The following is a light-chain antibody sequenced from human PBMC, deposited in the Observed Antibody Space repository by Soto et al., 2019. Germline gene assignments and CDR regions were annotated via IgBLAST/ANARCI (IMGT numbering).Light chain of an antibody. CDR1: QSVSSY. CDR2: DAS. J-gene: IGKJ3*01. Sequence: EIVLTQSPATLSLSPGERATLSCRASQSVSSYLAWYQQKPGQAPRLLIYDASNRATGIPARFSGSGSGTDLTLTISRLEPEDFAVYYCQQRSNWPPLFTFGPGTKVDIK. CDR3: QQRSNWPPLFT. V-gene: IGKV3-11*01.